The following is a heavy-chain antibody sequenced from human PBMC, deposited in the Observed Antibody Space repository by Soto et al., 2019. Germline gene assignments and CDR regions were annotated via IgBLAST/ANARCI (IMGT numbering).Heavy chain of an antibody. CDR1: GGSINYSY. CDR2: ISYTGSA. CDR3: ARVNYGDYYYGMDV. V-gene: IGHV4-59*01. Sequence: SETLSLTCTVSGGSINYSYWTWIRQPPGKGLEWIGYISYTGSANYNASLKSRLTISVDTSKNQFSLKLSSVTAADTALYYCARVNYGDYYYGMDVWGQGTTVTVSS. J-gene: IGHJ6*02. D-gene: IGHD4-17*01.